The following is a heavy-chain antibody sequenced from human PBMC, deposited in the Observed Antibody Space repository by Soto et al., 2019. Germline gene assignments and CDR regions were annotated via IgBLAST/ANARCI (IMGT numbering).Heavy chain of an antibody. CDR1: GGSINYSY. CDR2: ISYTGSA. CDR3: ARVNYGDYYYGMDV. V-gene: IGHV4-59*01. Sequence: SETLSLTCTVSGGSINYSYWTWIRQPPGKGLEWIGYISYTGSANYNASLKSRLTISVDTSKNQFSLKLSSVTAADTALYYCARVNYGDYYYGMDVWGQGTTVTVSS. J-gene: IGHJ6*02. D-gene: IGHD4-17*01.